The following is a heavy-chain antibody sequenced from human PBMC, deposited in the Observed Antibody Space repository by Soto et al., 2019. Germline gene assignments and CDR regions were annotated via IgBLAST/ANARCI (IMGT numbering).Heavy chain of an antibody. J-gene: IGHJ3*01. D-gene: IGHD1-26*01. V-gene: IGHV3-74*01. CDR3: ARGDRGAFDL. Sequence: EVQLVESGGGLVQPGESLRLSCAASGFTFSYYWMHWVRQAPGKGLVWVSRIHSDGSDTTYAVSVKGRFTISRDNARNTLDLQMNSLRAEDTAVYYCARGDRGAFDLWGQGTVVTVSS. CDR1: GFTFSYYW. CDR2: IHSDGSDT.